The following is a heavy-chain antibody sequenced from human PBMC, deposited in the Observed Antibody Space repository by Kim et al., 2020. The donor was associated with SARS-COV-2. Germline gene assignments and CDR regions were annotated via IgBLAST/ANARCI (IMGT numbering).Heavy chain of an antibody. D-gene: IGHD2-21*01. CDR3: ARDRPGLFVSPLLDY. J-gene: IGHJ4*02. Sequence: GGSLRLSCSASGFTFSGYEMNWVRQAPGKGLEWVSYISSSGSTIYYAVSVKGQFTISRDNAKKSLYLQMNSLRAEDTAVYYCARDRPGLFVSPLLDYWGQGTLLTVSS. CDR1: GFTFSGYE. V-gene: IGHV3-48*03. CDR2: ISSSGSTI.